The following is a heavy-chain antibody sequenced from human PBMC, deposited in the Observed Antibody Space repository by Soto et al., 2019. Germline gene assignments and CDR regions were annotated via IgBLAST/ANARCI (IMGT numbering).Heavy chain of an antibody. CDR3: AKDLPGTTEGDYFDF. CDR2: ISGSGGST. J-gene: IGHJ4*01. D-gene: IGHD1-7*01. V-gene: IGHV3-23*01. CDR1: GFTFSRYA. Sequence: GGSLRLACAASGFTFSRYAMSWVRQAPGKGLEWVSAISGSGGSTYYADSVKGRFTTSRDNSKNTLYLQMNSLRAEDTAVYYCAKDLPGTTEGDYFDFWGQGTLVTVSS.